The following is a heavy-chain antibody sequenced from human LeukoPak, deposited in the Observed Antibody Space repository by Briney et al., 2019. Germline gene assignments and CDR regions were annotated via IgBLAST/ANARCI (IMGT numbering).Heavy chain of an antibody. CDR2: IYPGDSDT. D-gene: IGHD3-10*01. CDR1: GYSFTSYW. Sequence: ESLKISCKGSGYSFTSYWIGWVRQMPGKGLEWMGIIYPGDSDTRYSPSFQGQVTISADKSISTAYLQWSSLKASDTAMYYCARHSTYYYGSGSYYNTADYWGQGTLVTVSS. J-gene: IGHJ4*02. CDR3: ARHSTYYYGSGSYYNTADY. V-gene: IGHV5-51*01.